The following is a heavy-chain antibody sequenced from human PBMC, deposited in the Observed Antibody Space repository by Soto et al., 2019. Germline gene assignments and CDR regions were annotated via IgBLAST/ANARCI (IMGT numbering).Heavy chain of an antibody. J-gene: IGHJ4*02. CDR2: ISAYNGNT. CDR1: GYTFTSYG. Sequence: QVPLVQSGAEVKKPGASVKVSCKASGYTFTSYGISWVRQAPGQGLEWMGWISAYNGNTNYAQKLQGRVTMTTDTSTSTAYMELRSLRSDDTALYYCAREEGYCSGGSCAANDYWGQGTLVTVSS. CDR3: AREEGYCSGGSCAANDY. D-gene: IGHD2-15*01. V-gene: IGHV1-18*01.